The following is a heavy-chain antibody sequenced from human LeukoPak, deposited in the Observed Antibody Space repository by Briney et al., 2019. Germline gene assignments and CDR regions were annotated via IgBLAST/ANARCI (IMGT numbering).Heavy chain of an antibody. J-gene: IGHJ5*02. V-gene: IGHV1-69*04. CDR2: IIPILGIA. CDR3: AREADIVVVVAATSWFDP. D-gene: IGHD2-15*01. Sequence: SVKVSCKASGGTFSSYAISWVRQAPGQGLEWMGRIIPILGIANYAQKFQGRVTITADKSTSTAYMELSSLRSEDTAVYYCAREADIVVVVAATSWFDPWGQGTLVTVSS. CDR1: GGTFSSYA.